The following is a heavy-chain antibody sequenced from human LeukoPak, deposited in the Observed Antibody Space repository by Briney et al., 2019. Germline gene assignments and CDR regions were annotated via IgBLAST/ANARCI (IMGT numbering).Heavy chain of an antibody. Sequence: GGSLRLSCAASGFTFSNYWMHWVRQVPGKGLVWVSRVNTDGSITNYADSVKGRFTVSRDNAKNTLYLQMNSLRAEDTAVYYCARNGVGATHDYWGQGTLVTVSS. V-gene: IGHV3-74*01. D-gene: IGHD1-26*01. J-gene: IGHJ4*02. CDR2: VNTDGSIT. CDR1: GFTFSNYW. CDR3: ARNGVGATHDY.